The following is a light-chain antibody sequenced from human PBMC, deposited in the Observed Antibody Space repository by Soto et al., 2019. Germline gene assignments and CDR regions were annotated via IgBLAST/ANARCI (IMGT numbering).Light chain of an antibody. Sequence: DIQMTESPSSVSASVGDRVTITCRASQAIDSWLAWYQQKPGEAPKLLIYDASSLESGVPSRFSGSESGTEFTLTISSLQPDDAAIYYCQQYNSHRTFGQGTKVDIK. V-gene: IGKV1-5*01. J-gene: IGKJ1*01. CDR3: QQYNSHRT. CDR2: DAS. CDR1: QAIDSW.